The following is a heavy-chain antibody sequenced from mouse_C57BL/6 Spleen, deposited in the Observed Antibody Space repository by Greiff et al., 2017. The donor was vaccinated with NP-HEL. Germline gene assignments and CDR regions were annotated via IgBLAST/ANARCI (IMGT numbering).Heavy chain of an antibody. Sequence: QVQLQQPGAELVKPGASVKLSCKASGYTFTSYWMQWVKQRPGQGLEWIGEIDPSDSYTNYNQKFKGKATLTVDTSSSTAYMQLSSLTSEDSAVYYCARRVAGARDCWGQGTTLTVAS. CDR1: GYTFTSYW. D-gene: IGHD1-1*01. V-gene: IGHV1-50*01. J-gene: IGHJ2*01. CDR2: IDPSDSYT. CDR3: ARRVAGARDC.